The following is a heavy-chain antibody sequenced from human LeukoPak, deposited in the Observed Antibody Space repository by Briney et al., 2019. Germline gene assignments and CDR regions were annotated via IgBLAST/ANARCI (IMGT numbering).Heavy chain of an antibody. Sequence: GGSLRLSCAASGFTFSSYAMSWVRQAPGKGLEWVSYISSSGSTIYYADSVKGRFTIFRDNAKNSLYLQMNSLRAEDTAVYYCARGGYSYGFDYWGQGTLVTVSS. CDR3: ARGGYSYGFDY. CDR1: GFTFSSYA. J-gene: IGHJ4*02. CDR2: ISSSGSTI. V-gene: IGHV3-48*04. D-gene: IGHD5-18*01.